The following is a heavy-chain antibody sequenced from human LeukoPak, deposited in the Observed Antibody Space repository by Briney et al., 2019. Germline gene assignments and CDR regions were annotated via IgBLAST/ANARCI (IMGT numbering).Heavy chain of an antibody. CDR3: ASGGSGWYFDY. CDR2: INHSGST. V-gene: IGHV4-34*01. CDR1: GGSFSGYY. D-gene: IGHD6-19*01. J-gene: IGHJ4*02. Sequence: SETLSLTCAVYGGSFSGYYWSWIRQPPGKGLEWIGEINHSGSTNYNPSLKSRVTISVDTSKNQFSLKLSSVTAADTAVYYCASGGSGWYFDYWGQGTLVTVSS.